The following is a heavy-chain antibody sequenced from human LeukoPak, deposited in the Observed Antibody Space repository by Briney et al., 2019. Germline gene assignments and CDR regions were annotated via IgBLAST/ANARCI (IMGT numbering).Heavy chain of an antibody. CDR3: ARTTEGGYTYDYFYYYYMDV. CDR1: GGSISSYY. J-gene: IGHJ6*03. D-gene: IGHD5-18*01. Sequence: SETLSLTCTVSGGSISSYYWSWLRQPPGKGLEWIGYIYYSGGTNYNPSLKSRVTISVDTSKNQFSLKLRSVTAADTAVYYCARTTEGGYTYDYFYYYYMDVWGKGATVTISS. V-gene: IGHV4-59*01. CDR2: IYYSGGT.